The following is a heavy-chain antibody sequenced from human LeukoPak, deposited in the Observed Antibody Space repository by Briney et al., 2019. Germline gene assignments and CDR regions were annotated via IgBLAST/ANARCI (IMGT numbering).Heavy chain of an antibody. D-gene: IGHD2-2*01. CDR3: AKGGQYCSSTSCQHTFDY. V-gene: IGHV3-74*01. J-gene: IGHJ4*02. CDR2: INTDGSSI. CDR1: GFTFSSYW. Sequence: GGSLRLSCAASGFTFSSYWMHWVRQAPGKGLVWVSRINTDGSSISYADSVKGRFTISRDNAKNTLYLQVNSLRAEDKAVYYCAKGGQYCSSTSCQHTFDYWGQGTLVTVSS.